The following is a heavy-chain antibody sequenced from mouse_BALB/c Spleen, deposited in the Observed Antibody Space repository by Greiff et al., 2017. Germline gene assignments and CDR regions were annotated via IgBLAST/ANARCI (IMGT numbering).Heavy chain of an antibody. CDR3: ERKVQGGYIDV. Sequence: EVKLVESGGGLVKLGGSLKLSCAASGFTFSSFGMHWVRQAPEKGLEWVAYISSGSSTIYYADTVKGRFTISRDNPENTLFLQMTSLRSEDTAMYYCERKVQGGYIDVWGAGTTVTVSS. V-gene: IGHV5-17*02. CDR1: GFTFSSFG. D-gene: IGHD1-3*01. J-gene: IGHJ1*01. CDR2: ISSGSSTI.